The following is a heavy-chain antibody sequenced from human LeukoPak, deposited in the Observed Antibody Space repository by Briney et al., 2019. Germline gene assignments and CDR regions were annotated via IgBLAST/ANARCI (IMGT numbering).Heavy chain of an antibody. D-gene: IGHD3-16*01. CDR1: GFSFSTYS. CDR3: AGGLRGGY. V-gene: IGHV3-21*01. J-gene: IGHJ4*02. CDR2: MSDTSNYI. Sequence: GGSLRLSCAASGFSFSTYSMNWVRQAPGKGLEWVSYMSDTSNYIYYADSVKGRFTISRDNAKNSMYLQMNSLRAEDTAVYYCAGGLRGGYWGQGTLVTVSS.